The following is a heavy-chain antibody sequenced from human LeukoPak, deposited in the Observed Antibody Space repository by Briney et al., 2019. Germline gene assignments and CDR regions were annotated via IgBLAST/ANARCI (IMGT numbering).Heavy chain of an antibody. J-gene: IGHJ6*03. Sequence: SVKVSCKASGGTFSSYAISWVRQAPGQGLEWMGGIIPIFGTANYARKFQGRVTITTDESTSTAYMELSSLRSEDTAVYYCASLSMSPDYYYYYMDVWGKGTTVTVSS. CDR1: GGTFSSYA. CDR3: ASLSMSPDYYYYYMDV. V-gene: IGHV1-69*05. CDR2: IIPIFGTA. D-gene: IGHD2/OR15-2a*01.